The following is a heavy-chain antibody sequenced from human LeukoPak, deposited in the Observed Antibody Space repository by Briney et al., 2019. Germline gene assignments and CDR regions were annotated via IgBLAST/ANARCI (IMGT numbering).Heavy chain of an antibody. V-gene: IGHV1-18*01. CDR3: ALPDYYDSSGYYQTFDY. D-gene: IGHD3-22*01. CDR1: GYTFTIYG. Sequence: ASVKVSCKASGYTFTIYGISWVRQAPGQGLEWMGWISAYNGNTNYAQKLQGRVTMTTDTSTSTAYMELRSLRSDDTAVYYCALPDYYDSSGYYQTFDYWGQGTLVTVSS. J-gene: IGHJ4*02. CDR2: ISAYNGNT.